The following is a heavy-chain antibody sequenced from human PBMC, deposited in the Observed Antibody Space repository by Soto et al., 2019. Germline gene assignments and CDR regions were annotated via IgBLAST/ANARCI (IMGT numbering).Heavy chain of an antibody. CDR2: IIPIFGTA. J-gene: IGHJ4*02. CDR3: AIFKEDILTAGSIDY. V-gene: IGHV1-69*13. CDR1: GGTFSSYA. D-gene: IGHD3-9*01. Sequence: SVKVSCKASGGTFSSYAISWVRQAPGQGLEWMGGIIPIFGTANYAQKFQGRVTITADESTSTAYMELGSLRSEDTAVYYCAIFKEDILTAGSIDYWGQATLVTVSS.